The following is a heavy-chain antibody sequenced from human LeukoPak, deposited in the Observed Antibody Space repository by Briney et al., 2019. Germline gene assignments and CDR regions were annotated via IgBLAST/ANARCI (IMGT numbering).Heavy chain of an antibody. J-gene: IGHJ4*02. V-gene: IGHV1-2*06. Sequence: ASVKVSCKASGYSFTDYSMHWVRQAPGQGLEWMGRINPNSGGTSYAQNFQGRVSMTRDTSISTTYMELSGLTSDDTAVYYCARGGSGSGYLYYFDYWGQGTLVSVS. D-gene: IGHD3-10*01. CDR3: ARGGSGSGYLYYFDY. CDR1: GYSFTDYS. CDR2: INPNSGGT.